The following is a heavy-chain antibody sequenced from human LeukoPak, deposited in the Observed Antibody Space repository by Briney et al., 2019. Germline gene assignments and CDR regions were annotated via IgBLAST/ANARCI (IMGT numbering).Heavy chain of an antibody. J-gene: IGHJ5*02. CDR2: IYPSGST. Sequence: PSGTLSLTCAVSGGSISSSNWWNWVRQPPGKGLEWIGEIYPSGSTNYNPSLRSRVTISVDKSKNQFFLKLSSVTAADTAVYYCAMRGSNYWFDPWGQGTLVTVSS. CDR1: GGSISSSNW. D-gene: IGHD6-13*01. V-gene: IGHV4-4*02. CDR3: AMRGSNYWFDP.